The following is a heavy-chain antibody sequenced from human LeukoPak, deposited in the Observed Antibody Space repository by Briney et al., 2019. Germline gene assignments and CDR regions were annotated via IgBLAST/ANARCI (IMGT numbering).Heavy chain of an antibody. Sequence: GGSLRLSCTASGFTFGDYAMSWVRQAPGKGLEWVSFIRSKAYGGTTEYAASVKGRFAISRDDSKNIAYLQMNSLKTEDTAVYYCARDLRGYYPRHFDYWGQGTLVTVSS. D-gene: IGHD3-22*01. CDR3: ARDLRGYYPRHFDY. CDR1: GFTFGDYA. CDR2: IRSKAYGGTT. J-gene: IGHJ4*02. V-gene: IGHV3-49*04.